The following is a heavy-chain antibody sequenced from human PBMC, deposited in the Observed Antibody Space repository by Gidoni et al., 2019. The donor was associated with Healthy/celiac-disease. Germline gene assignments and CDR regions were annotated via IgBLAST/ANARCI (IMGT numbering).Heavy chain of an antibody. J-gene: IGHJ4*02. CDR2: ISAYNGNT. V-gene: IGHV1-18*01. D-gene: IGHD3-22*01. Sequence: QVQLVQSGAEVKKPGASVKVSCKASGYNCISYGISWVRQAPGQGLEWMGWISAYNGNTNYAQKVQGRVTMTTDTSTSTAYMELRSLRSDDTAVYYCARTEYDSSGYFTLDFDYWGQGTLVTVSS. CDR3: ARTEYDSSGYFTLDFDY. CDR1: GYNCISYG.